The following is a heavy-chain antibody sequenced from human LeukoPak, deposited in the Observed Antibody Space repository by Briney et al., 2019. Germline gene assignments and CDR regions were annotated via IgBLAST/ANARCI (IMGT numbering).Heavy chain of an antibody. CDR3: TKNPYYYVSGVDY. D-gene: IGHD3-10*01. V-gene: IGHV3-23*01. CDR2: ISDGGGTT. CDR1: GFTFNTYA. J-gene: IGHJ4*02. Sequence: GGSLRLSCAASGFTFNTYAMSWVRQAPGKGPEWVSGISDGGGTTYYADSMRGRFTISRDNSRNTLYMQMSSLRVEDTAVYYCTKNPYYYVSGVDYWGQGTLVTVST.